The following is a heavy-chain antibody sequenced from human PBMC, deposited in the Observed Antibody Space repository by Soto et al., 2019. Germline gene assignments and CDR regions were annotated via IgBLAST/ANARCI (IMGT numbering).Heavy chain of an antibody. CDR1: GFTFSTYC. J-gene: IGHJ4*02. Sequence: GGSLRLSCAASGFTFSTYCMHWVRHTPGTGLVWVSRTCRYGRELYYADSVKGRFTISRDDAKNTLYLQMDSLRVEDTGIYYCVRGTTAWRGMDYWGQGALVTVPS. CDR2: TCRYGREL. D-gene: IGHD1-1*01. CDR3: VRGTTAWRGMDY. V-gene: IGHV3-74*01.